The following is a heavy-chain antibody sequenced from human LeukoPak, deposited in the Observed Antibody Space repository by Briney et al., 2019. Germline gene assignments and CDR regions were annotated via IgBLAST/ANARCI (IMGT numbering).Heavy chain of an antibody. V-gene: IGHV4-34*01. Sequence: SETLSLTCAVYGGSFSGYYWSWIRQPPGKGLEWIGEINHSGSTNYNPSLKSRVTISIDTSKNQFSLKLSSVTAADTAVYYCARGDRYADIVVVPAGYYFDYWGQGTLVTVSS. CDR1: GGSFSGYY. D-gene: IGHD2-2*01. CDR2: INHSGST. CDR3: ARGDRYADIVVVPAGYYFDY. J-gene: IGHJ4*02.